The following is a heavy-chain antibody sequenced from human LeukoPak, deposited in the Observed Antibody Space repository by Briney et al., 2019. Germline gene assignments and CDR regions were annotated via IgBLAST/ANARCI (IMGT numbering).Heavy chain of an antibody. D-gene: IGHD6-13*01. CDR2: IDPGDGST. CDR1: GYTFTNYH. CDR3: VRDRFGSWSPGDY. Sequence: ASVKVSCKASGYTFTNYHIHWVRQAPGQGLEWMAIIDPGDGSTTYAQKFQGRVTMARDTSTNTVFMELSSLTSEDTAVYYCVRDRFGSWSPGDYWGQGTLVTVSS. J-gene: IGHJ4*02. V-gene: IGHV1-46*01.